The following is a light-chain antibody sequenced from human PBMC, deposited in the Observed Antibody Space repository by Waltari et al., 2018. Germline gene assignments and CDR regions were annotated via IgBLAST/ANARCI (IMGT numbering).Light chain of an antibody. V-gene: IGLV1-51*01. CDR1: SSNIGNNY. J-gene: IGLJ3*02. Sequence: QSVLTQPPSVSAAPGQKVTISCSGTSSNIGNNYVSWYQQLPGTAPKLLIFYNNKRPSGIPDRCSGSKSGTSATLGITGLQTGDEADYYCGTWDSSLSGAVFGGGTKLTVL. CDR3: GTWDSSLSGAV. CDR2: YNN.